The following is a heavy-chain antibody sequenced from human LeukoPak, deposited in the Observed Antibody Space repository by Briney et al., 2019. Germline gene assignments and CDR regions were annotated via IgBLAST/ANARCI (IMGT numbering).Heavy chain of an antibody. CDR2: ISYDGSNK. Sequence: GGSLRLSCAASGFTFSSYAMHWVRQAPGKGLEWVAVISYDGSNKYYADSVKGRFTISRDNSKNTLYLQVNSLRAEDTAVYYCAREAVADTTDAFDIWGQGTMVTVSS. CDR3: AREAVADTTDAFDI. D-gene: IGHD6-19*01. V-gene: IGHV3-30*04. CDR1: GFTFSSYA. J-gene: IGHJ3*02.